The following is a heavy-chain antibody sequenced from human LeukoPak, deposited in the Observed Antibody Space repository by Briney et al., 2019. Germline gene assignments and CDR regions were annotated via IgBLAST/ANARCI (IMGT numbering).Heavy chain of an antibody. J-gene: IGHJ5*02. Sequence: SETLSLTCSVSGGSISSGSSYWGWIRQPPGKGLEWIGSLYYSGNTHYNPSLKSRVTISVDTSKNQFSLELSSVTAADTAVYYCARGGSYYCFDPWGQGTLVTVSS. V-gene: IGHV4-39*01. CDR3: ARGGSYYCFDP. CDR1: GGSISSGSSY. CDR2: LYYSGNT. D-gene: IGHD1-26*01.